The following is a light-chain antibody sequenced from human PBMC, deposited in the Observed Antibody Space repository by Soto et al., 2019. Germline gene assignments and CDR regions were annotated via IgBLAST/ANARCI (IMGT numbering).Light chain of an antibody. CDR3: SSYTSGTTLVV. CDR2: EVF. CDR1: SSDVGGYNH. V-gene: IGLV2-14*01. J-gene: IGLJ3*02. Sequence: QSALTQPASVSGSPGQSITISCTGTSSDVGGYNHVSWYQHHPGKAPKLMIYEVFNRPSGVSNRFSASKFGNTASLTISGLQADDEANYYCSSYTSGTTLVVFGGGTKLTVL.